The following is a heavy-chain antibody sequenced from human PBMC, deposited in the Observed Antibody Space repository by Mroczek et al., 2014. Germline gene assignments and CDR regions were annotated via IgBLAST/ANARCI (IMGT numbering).Heavy chain of an antibody. J-gene: IGHJ5*02. V-gene: IGHV4-4*07. D-gene: IGHD4-11*01. CDR3: ARDRDGTTVTTFGGNWFDP. CDR1: GGSISSYH. Sequence: QVQLQESGPGLVKPSETLSLTCTVSGGSISSYHWSWIRQPAGKGLEWIGRIYTSGSTNYNPSLKSRVTMSVDTSKNQFSLKLSSVTAADTAVYYCARDRDGTTVTTFGGNWFDPWGQGTLVTVSS. CDR2: IYTSGST.